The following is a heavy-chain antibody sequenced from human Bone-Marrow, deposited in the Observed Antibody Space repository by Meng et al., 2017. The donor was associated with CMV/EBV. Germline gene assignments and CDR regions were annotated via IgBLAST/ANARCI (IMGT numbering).Heavy chain of an antibody. D-gene: IGHD3-16*02. CDR1: GGSFSGYY. J-gene: IGHJ5*02. V-gene: IGHV4-34*01. Sequence: GSLRLSCAVYGGSFSGYYWSWIRQPPGKGLEWIGEINHSGSTNYNPSLKSRVTISVDTSKNQFSLKLSSVTAADTAVYYCASRYVWGSYRHTTTWGQGTLVTVSS. CDR2: INHSGST. CDR3: ASRYVWGSYRHTTT.